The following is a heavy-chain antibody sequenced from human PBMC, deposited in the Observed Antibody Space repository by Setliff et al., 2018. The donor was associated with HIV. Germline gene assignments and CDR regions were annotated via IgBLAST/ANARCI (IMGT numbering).Heavy chain of an antibody. D-gene: IGHD2-21*02. CDR3: ARHANGPYGPFGDLLYFDY. CDR2: IYTSGST. J-gene: IGHJ4*02. CDR1: GGSMNNYY. Sequence: SETLSLTCTVSGGSMNNYYWTWIRQPPGKGLEWIGYIYTSGSTKYNPSLKSRVTISLDTSKNQFSLKLTSVAAADTAVYYCARHANGPYGPFGDLLYFDYWGLGTLVTVSS. V-gene: IGHV4-4*09.